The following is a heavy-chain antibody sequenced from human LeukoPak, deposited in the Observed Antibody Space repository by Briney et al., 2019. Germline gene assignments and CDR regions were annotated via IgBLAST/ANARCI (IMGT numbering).Heavy chain of an antibody. V-gene: IGHV3-64*01. CDR1: GFIFINYG. Sequence: QPGGSLRLSCAASGFIFINYGIHWVRQAPGKGLEYVSAISSNGGSTYYANSVKGRFTISRDNSKNTLYLQMGSLRAEDMAVYYCAREARPILNGMDVWGQGTTVTVSS. CDR3: AREARPILNGMDV. J-gene: IGHJ6*02. D-gene: IGHD2/OR15-2a*01. CDR2: ISSNGGST.